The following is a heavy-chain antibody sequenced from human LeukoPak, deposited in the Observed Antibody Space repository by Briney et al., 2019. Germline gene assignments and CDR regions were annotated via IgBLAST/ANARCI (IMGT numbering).Heavy chain of an antibody. CDR1: GGTFSSYA. J-gene: IGHJ6*02. Sequence: GASVKVSCKASGGTFSSYAISWVRQAPGQGLEWMGGIIPIFGTANYAQKFQGRVTITADESTSTAYMELSSLRSEDTAVYYCARVRPPPYYYYGMDVWGQGTTVTVSS. CDR3: ARVRPPPYYYYGMDV. D-gene: IGHD6-6*01. V-gene: IGHV1-69*13. CDR2: IIPIFGTA.